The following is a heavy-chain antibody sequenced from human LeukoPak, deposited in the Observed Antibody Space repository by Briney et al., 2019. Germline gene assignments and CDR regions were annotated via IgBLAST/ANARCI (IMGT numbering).Heavy chain of an antibody. V-gene: IGHV1-69*05. Sequence: SVKVSCKASGGTFSSYAISWVRQAPGQGLEWMGGIIPIFGTANYAQKFQGRVTITTDESTSTAYMELSSLRSEVTAVYYCARVEAARRNYMDVWGKGTTVTVSS. CDR3: ARVEAARRNYMDV. CDR1: GGTFSSYA. CDR2: IIPIFGTA. J-gene: IGHJ6*03. D-gene: IGHD6-6*01.